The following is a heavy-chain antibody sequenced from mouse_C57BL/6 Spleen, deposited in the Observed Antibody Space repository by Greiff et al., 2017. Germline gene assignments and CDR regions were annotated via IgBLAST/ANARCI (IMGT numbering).Heavy chain of an antibody. Sequence: VQLQQPGAELVMPGASVKLSCKASGYTFTSYWMHWVKQRPGQGLEWIGEIDPSDSYTNYNQKFKGKSTLTVDKSSSTAYMQLSSLTSEDSAVYYCALIYYGNGVAYWGQGTLVTVSA. CDR2: IDPSDSYT. V-gene: IGHV1-69*01. D-gene: IGHD2-1*01. CDR3: ALIYYGNGVAY. J-gene: IGHJ3*01. CDR1: GYTFTSYW.